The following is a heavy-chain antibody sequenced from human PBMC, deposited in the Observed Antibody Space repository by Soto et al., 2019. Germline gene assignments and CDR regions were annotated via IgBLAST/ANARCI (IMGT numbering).Heavy chain of an antibody. CDR1: GFTFSSYS. CDR2: ISSRSSYI. Sequence: EVQLVESGGGLVKPGGSLRLSCAASGFTFSSYSMNWVRQAPGKGLEWVSSISSRSSYICYADSVKGRFTISRDNAKNSLYLQMNSLRAEDTAVYYCARVTLGYCISTSCFYDYWGQGTLVTVSS. CDR3: ARVTLGYCISTSCFYDY. D-gene: IGHD2-2*01. V-gene: IGHV3-21*01. J-gene: IGHJ4*02.